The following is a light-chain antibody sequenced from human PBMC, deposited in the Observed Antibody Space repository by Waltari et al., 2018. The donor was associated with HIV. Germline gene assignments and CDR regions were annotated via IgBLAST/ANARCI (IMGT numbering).Light chain of an antibody. CDR3: QQRSNWPS. V-gene: IGKV3-11*01. J-gene: IGKJ3*01. Sequence: EIVLTQSPVTLSFAPGERATLSCRASQYVSTYLAWFQQKPGQAPRLLIYDASKRATGIPDRFSGSGSGTDFTLTISSLEPEDFAVYYCQQRSNWPSFGPGTKVDIK. CDR1: QYVSTY. CDR2: DAS.